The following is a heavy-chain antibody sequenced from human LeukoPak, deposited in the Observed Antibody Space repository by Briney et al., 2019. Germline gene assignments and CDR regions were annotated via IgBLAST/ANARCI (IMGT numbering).Heavy chain of an antibody. CDR3: PRGGYCSGGTCYVGDH. CDR2: IPGSGGRT. D-gene: IGHD2-15*01. CDR1: GFTFSSYA. V-gene: IGHV3-23*01. J-gene: IGHJ4*02. Sequence: GGSLRLSCAASGFTFSSYAMNWVRQAPGKGLEWVSAIPGSGGRTYYADSVKGRFTISRDNAKNSLYLQMNILRAEDTAIYYCPRGGYCSGGTCYVGDHWGQGTLVTVSS.